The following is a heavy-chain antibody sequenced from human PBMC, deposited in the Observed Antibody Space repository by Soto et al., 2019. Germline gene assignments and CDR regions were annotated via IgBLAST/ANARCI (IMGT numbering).Heavy chain of an antibody. CDR2: ISSSGSTI. V-gene: IGHV3-48*03. CDR1: GFTFSSYE. CDR3: ARLTVTEDAFDI. Sequence: GSLRLSCAASGFTFSSYEMNWVRQAPGKGLEWVSYISSSGSTIYYADSVKGRFTISRDNAKNSLYLQMNSLRAEDTAVYYCARLTVTEDAFDIWGQGTMVTVS. J-gene: IGHJ3*02. D-gene: IGHD4-17*01.